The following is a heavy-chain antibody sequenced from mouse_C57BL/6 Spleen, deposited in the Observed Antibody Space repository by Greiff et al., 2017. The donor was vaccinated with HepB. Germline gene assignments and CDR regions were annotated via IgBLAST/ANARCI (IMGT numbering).Heavy chain of an antibody. D-gene: IGHD2-4*01. CDR3: ARSYDYDHFDY. CDR1: GYTFTSYW. Sequence: VQLQQPGAELVRPGSSVKLSCKASGYTFTSYWMHWVKQRPIQGLEWIGNIDPSDSETHYNQKFKDKATLTVDKSSSTAYMQLSSLTSEDSAVYYCARSYDYDHFDYWGQGTTLTVSS. J-gene: IGHJ2*01. V-gene: IGHV1-52*01. CDR2: IDPSDSET.